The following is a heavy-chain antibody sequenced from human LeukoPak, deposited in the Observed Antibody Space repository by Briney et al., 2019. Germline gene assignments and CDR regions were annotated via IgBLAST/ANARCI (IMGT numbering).Heavy chain of an antibody. V-gene: IGHV3-23*01. CDR2: ISGSGGST. Sequence: GGSLRLSCAASGFTFSSYAVSWVRQAPGKGLEWVSAISGSGGSTYYADSVKGRFTISRDNSKNTLYLQMNSLKTEDTAVYYCTTVFHDYLYYYYGMDVWGQGTTVTVSS. CDR1: GFTFSSYA. D-gene: IGHD5-12*01. J-gene: IGHJ6*02. CDR3: TTVFHDYLYYYYGMDV.